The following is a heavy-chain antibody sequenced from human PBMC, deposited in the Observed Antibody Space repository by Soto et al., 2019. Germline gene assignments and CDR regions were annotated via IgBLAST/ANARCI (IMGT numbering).Heavy chain of an antibody. Sequence: ESGGGLVQLGGSLRLSCAASGFPFSMYAMTWVRQAPGKGLEWVSGISGSGGSTYYADSVKGRFTISRDSSKNTLYLQMNNLRAEDTAVYYCAKRNGSGQRGYWFDPWGQGTLVTVSS. CDR3: AKRNGSGQRGYWFDP. CDR2: ISGSGGST. V-gene: IGHV3-23*01. J-gene: IGHJ5*02. D-gene: IGHD3-10*01. CDR1: GFPFSMYA.